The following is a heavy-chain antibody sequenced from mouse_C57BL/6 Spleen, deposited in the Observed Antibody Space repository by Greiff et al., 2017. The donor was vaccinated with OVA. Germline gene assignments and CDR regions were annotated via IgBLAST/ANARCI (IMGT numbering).Heavy chain of an antibody. CDR1: GYAFSSSW. V-gene: IGHV1-82*01. D-gene: IGHD1-1*01. Sequence: QVQLQQSGPELVKPGASVKISCKASGYAFSSSWMNWVKQRPGTGLEWIGRIYPGDGDTNYNGKFKGKATLTADKSSSTAYMQLSSLTSEDSAVYFCARWETTVVVGYWGQGTTLTVSS. CDR2: IYPGDGDT. CDR3: ARWETTVVVGY. J-gene: IGHJ2*01.